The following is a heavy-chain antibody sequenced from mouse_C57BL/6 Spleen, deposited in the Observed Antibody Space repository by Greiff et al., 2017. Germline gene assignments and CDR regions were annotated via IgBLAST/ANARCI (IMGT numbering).Heavy chain of an antibody. Sequence: EVQRVESGGDLVKPGGSLKLSCAASGFTFSSYGMSWVRQTPDKRLEWVATISSGGSYTYYPDSVKGRFTISRDNAKNTLYLQMSSLKSEDTAMYYCARHETTVVAFYFGYWGQGTTLTVSS. CDR1: GFTFSSYG. D-gene: IGHD1-1*01. J-gene: IGHJ2*01. V-gene: IGHV5-6*01. CDR3: ARHETTVVAFYFGY. CDR2: ISSGGSYT.